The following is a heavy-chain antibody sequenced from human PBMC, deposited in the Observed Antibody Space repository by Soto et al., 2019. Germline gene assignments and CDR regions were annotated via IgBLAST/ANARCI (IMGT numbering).Heavy chain of an antibody. CDR1: GDTFGRNT. D-gene: IGHD2-21*01. CDR2: IIPMFPTT. CDR3: TKDGDSADYGY. J-gene: IGHJ4*02. V-gene: IGHV1-69*19. Sequence: QVQLVQSGAEVKRPGSSVRVSCKASGDTFGRNTIHWVRQAPGQGLEWMGGIIPMFPTTNYAQKFKGRLTIYADVSTGTAYIEMTSLTSEDTAVYYCTKDGDSADYGYWGQGTLVTVSS.